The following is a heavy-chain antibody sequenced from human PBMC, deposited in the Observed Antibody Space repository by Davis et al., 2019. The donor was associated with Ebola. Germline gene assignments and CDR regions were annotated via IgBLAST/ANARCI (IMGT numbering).Heavy chain of an antibody. CDR2: ISVRSIT. Sequence: GECLKISCAASGFIFSSYAMSWVRQAPGKGLEWVSSISVRSITYHADSVKGRFTISRDNSKNTLYLQKNSLRAEDTAVYYCAKVHPPTTVTTGWFDPWGQGTLVTVSS. CDR1: GFIFSSYA. J-gene: IGHJ5*02. D-gene: IGHD4-17*01. CDR3: AKVHPPTTVTTGWFDP. V-gene: IGHV3-23*01.